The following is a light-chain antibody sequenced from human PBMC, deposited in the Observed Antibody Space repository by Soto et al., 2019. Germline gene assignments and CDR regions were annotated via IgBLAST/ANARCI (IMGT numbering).Light chain of an antibody. CDR1: QTIIRY. CDR2: AAS. CDR3: QQSYSTLFS. Sequence: DIQMTQPPSSLSASVGDRVTITCRASQTIIRYLNWYQQKPGRAPNLLIYAASSLQRGVPSRFSGSGSGTEFTLTISSLQPEDFATYYCQQSYSTLFSFGPGTKWKSN. V-gene: IGKV1-39*01. J-gene: IGKJ3*01.